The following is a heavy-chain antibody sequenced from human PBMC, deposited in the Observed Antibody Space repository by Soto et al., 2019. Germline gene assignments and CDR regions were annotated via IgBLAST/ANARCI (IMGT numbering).Heavy chain of an antibody. Sequence: GGSLRLSCAASGFTFSSYAMSWVRQAPGKGLEWVSAIGGSGSSTYYADSVKGRFTISRDNSKNTLYLQMNSLRAEDTAVYYCARVRYSSSWYYFDYWGQGTLVTVSS. V-gene: IGHV3-23*01. D-gene: IGHD6-13*01. CDR1: GFTFSSYA. J-gene: IGHJ4*02. CDR2: IGGSGSST. CDR3: ARVRYSSSWYYFDY.